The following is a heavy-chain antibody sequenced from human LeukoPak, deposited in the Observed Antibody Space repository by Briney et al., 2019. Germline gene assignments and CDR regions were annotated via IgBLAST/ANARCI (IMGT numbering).Heavy chain of an antibody. Sequence: GGSLRLSCAASGFTVSPNHMSWVRQAPGKGLEWVSVIYSGGKTYYADSVKGRFTISRDNSKNTLYLQMNSLRAEDTAVYYCAWQQVVRAAFDIWGQGTMVTVSS. J-gene: IGHJ3*02. CDR1: GFTVSPNH. V-gene: IGHV3-53*01. CDR2: IYSGGKT. CDR3: AWQQVVRAAFDI. D-gene: IGHD6-13*01.